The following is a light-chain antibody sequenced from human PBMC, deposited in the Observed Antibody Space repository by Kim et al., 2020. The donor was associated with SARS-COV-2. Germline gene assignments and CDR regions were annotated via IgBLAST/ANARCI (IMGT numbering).Light chain of an antibody. CDR3: SSYTSSSTWV. Sequence: QSALTQPASVSGSPGQSITISCTGTISDVGGYNYVSWYQQHPGKAPKLMIYDVSNRPSGVSNRFSGSKSGNTASLTISGLQAEDAADYYCSSYTSSSTWVFGGGTKLTVL. J-gene: IGLJ3*02. CDR1: ISDVGGYNY. V-gene: IGLV2-14*03. CDR2: DVS.